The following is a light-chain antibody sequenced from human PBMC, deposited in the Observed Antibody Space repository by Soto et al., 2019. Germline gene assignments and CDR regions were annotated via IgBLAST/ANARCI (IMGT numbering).Light chain of an antibody. Sequence: QSALTQPASVSGSPGQSITISCTGTSSDVGYYHYVSWYQHHPGKAPKLMIYEVTNRPSGVSNRFSGSKSVNTASLTISGLQSEDEADYYCSSYTGYSTWVFGGGTKLTVL. CDR2: EVT. J-gene: IGLJ3*02. CDR1: SSDVGYYHY. CDR3: SSYTGYSTWV. V-gene: IGLV2-14*01.